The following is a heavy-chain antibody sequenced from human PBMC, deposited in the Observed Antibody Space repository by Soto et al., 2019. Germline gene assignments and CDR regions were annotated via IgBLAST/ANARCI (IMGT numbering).Heavy chain of an antibody. CDR3: ARVPPKYGDYARDSVYFDY. D-gene: IGHD4-17*01. CDR1: GGSFSGYY. J-gene: IGHJ4*02. CDR2: INHSGST. Sequence: SETLSLTCAVYGGSFSGYYWSWIRQPPGKGLEWIGEINHSGSTNYNPSLKSRATISVDTSKNQFSLKLSSVTAADTAVYYCARVPPKYGDYARDSVYFDYWGQGTLVTVSS. V-gene: IGHV4-34*01.